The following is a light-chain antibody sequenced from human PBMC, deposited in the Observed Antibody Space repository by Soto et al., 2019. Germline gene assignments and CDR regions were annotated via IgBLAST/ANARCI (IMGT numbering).Light chain of an antibody. CDR2: DAS. Sequence: EIVLTQCPDTLSLSPWERAALSCRANQRFSTFFLAWYQQKPGQAPRLLICDASNRATGIPARFSGSGSGTDFTLTISSLEPEDFAVYYCRQRGTFGPGTKVDI. CDR3: RQRGT. CDR1: QRFSTF. J-gene: IGKJ3*01. V-gene: IGKV3-11*01.